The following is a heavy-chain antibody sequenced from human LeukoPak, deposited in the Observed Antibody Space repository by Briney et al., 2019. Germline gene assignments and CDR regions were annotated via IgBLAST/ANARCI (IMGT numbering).Heavy chain of an antibody. CDR1: GYTFTSYY. CDR2: INPSGGST. D-gene: IGHD6-19*01. CDR3: ARQSSGWYSLYWFDP. Sequence: ASVKVSCKASGYTFTSYYMHWVRQAPGQGLEWMGIINPSGGSTSYAQKFQGRVTMTRDTSTSTVYMELSSLRSEDTAVYYCARQSSGWYSLYWFDPWGQGTLVTVSS. J-gene: IGHJ5*02. V-gene: IGHV1-46*01.